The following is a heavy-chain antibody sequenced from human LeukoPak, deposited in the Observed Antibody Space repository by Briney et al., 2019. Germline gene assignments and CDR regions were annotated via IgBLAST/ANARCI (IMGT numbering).Heavy chain of an antibody. Sequence: GGSLRLSCAASGFTFSSYTMTWVRQAPGKGLEWVSVISDSGDITFYADSVKGRFTISRDNSKNTLYLQMSNLRAEDTALYYCAKKRYYDSGSCPFDYWGQGTLVTVSS. CDR1: GFTFSSYT. V-gene: IGHV3-23*01. CDR2: ISDSGDIT. CDR3: AKKRYYDSGSCPFDY. J-gene: IGHJ4*02. D-gene: IGHD3-22*01.